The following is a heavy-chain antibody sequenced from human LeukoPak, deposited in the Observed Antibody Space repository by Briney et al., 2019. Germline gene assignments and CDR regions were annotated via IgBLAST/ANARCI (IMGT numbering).Heavy chain of an antibody. CDR3: ARSGDEDTAMSIDY. CDR2: IIPILGIA. Sequence: SVKVSCKASGGTFSSYAISWVRQAPGPGLEWMGRIIPILGIANYAQKFQGRVTITADKSTSTAYMELSSLRSEDTAVYYCARSGDEDTAMSIDYWGQGTLVTVSS. V-gene: IGHV1-69*04. J-gene: IGHJ4*02. CDR1: GGTFSSYA. D-gene: IGHD5-18*01.